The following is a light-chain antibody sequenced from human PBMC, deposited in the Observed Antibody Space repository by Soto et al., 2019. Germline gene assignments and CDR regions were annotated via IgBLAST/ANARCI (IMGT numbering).Light chain of an antibody. J-gene: IGKJ2*01. V-gene: IGKV2-28*01. CDR2: LGS. CDR1: QSLLHSNGYNF. Sequence: DIVTTQSPLSLPVTPGEPASISCRSSQSLLHSNGYNFLDWYLQKPGQSPQLLIYLGSNRASGVPDRFSGSGSGTDFTLRISTVEAEDVGIYYCMQALQTPYTFGQGTKLEIK. CDR3: MQALQTPYT.